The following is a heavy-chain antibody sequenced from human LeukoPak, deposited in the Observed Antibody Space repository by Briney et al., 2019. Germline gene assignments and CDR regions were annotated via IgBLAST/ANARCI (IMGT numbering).Heavy chain of an antibody. CDR1: GGSISSGDYY. CDR3: ARKENVYYYFDY. J-gene: IGHJ4*02. V-gene: IGHV4-30-4*01. CDR2: IYYSGST. Sequence: SETLSLTCTVSGGSISSGDYYWSWIRQPPGKGLEWIGYIYYSGSTYYNPSLKSRVTISVDTSKNQFSLKLSSVTAADTAVYYCARKENVYYYFDYWGQGTLVTVSS. D-gene: IGHD3-10*01.